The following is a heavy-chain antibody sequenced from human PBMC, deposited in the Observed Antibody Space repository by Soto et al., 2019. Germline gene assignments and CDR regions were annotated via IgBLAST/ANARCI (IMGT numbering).Heavy chain of an antibody. D-gene: IGHD3-10*01. V-gene: IGHV3-33*01. CDR2: IWYDGSNK. Sequence: QVQLVESGGDVVQPGRSLRLSCAASGFTFSSYGMHWVRQAPGKGLEWVAVIWYDGSNKYYADSVKGRVTISRDNSKNTLYLQMNSLRAEDTAVYYCARDRGVRGVKGPSDYWGKGSLVTVSS. CDR1: GFTFSSYG. CDR3: ARDRGVRGVKGPSDY. J-gene: IGHJ4*02.